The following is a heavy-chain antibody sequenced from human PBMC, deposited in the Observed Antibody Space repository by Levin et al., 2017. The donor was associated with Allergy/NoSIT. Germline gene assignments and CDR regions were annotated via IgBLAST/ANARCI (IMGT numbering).Heavy chain of an antibody. CDR2: ISAYNGNT. CDR3: AASDPDSNYSNYYYYYGMDV. CDR1: GYTFTSYG. D-gene: IGHD4-11*01. V-gene: IGHV1-18*01. J-gene: IGHJ6*02. Sequence: ASVKVSCKASGYTFTSYGISWVRQAPGQGLEWMGWISAYNGNTNYAQKLQGRVTMTTDTSTSTAYMELRSLRSDDTAVYYCAASDPDSNYSNYYYYYGMDVWGQGTTVTVSS.